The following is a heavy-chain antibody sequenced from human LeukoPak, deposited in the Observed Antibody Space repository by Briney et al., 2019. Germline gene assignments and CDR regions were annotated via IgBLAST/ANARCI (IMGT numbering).Heavy chain of an antibody. Sequence: GGSLRLSCAASGFTFSSYAMSWVRQVPGKGLEWVSAISGSGGSTYYADSVKGRFTISRDNSKNTLYLQMNSLRAEDTAVYYCAKDLKWELPSSANYWGQGTLVTVSS. D-gene: IGHD1-26*01. J-gene: IGHJ4*02. CDR1: GFTFSSYA. CDR2: ISGSGGST. CDR3: AKDLKWELPSSANY. V-gene: IGHV3-23*01.